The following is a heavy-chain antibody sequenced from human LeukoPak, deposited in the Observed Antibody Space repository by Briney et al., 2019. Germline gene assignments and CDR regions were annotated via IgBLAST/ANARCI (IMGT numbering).Heavy chain of an antibody. J-gene: IGHJ6*03. CDR1: GFSMSSYGW. CDR2: IYYSGSI. Sequence: SETLSLTCAVSGFSMSSYGWWAWIRPPPGKGLEWIGYIYYSGSIFYNPSLKSRVTMSVDTSKNQFSLKLTSVTAVDTAVYYCARMPTYYYYMDVWGRGTTVTVSS. CDR3: ARMPTYYYYMDV. V-gene: IGHV4-28*05.